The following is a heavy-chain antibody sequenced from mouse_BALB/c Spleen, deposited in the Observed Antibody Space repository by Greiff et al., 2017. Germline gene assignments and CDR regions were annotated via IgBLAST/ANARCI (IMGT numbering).Heavy chain of an antibody. V-gene: IGHV5-17*02. CDR1: GFTFSSFG. CDR2: ISSGSSTI. Sequence: DVKLVESGGGLVQPGGSRKLSCAASGFTFSSFGMHWVRQAPEKGLEWVAYISSGSSTIYYADTVKGRFTISRDNPKNTLFLQMTSLRSEDTAMYYCARGDYGSSYDAMDYWGQGTSVTVSS. D-gene: IGHD1-1*01. J-gene: IGHJ4*01. CDR3: ARGDYGSSYDAMDY.